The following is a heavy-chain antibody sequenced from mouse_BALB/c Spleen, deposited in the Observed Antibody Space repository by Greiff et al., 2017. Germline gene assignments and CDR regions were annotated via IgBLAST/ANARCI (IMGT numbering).Heavy chain of an antibody. CDR3: ARAVVAPRYWYFDV. D-gene: IGHD1-1*01. CDR2: IYYSGTI. CDR1: GISITTGNYR. V-gene: IGHV3-5*02. Sequence: EVMLVESGPGLVKPSQTVSLTCTVTGISITTGNYRWSWIRQFPGNKLEWIGYIYYSGTITYNPSLTSRTTITRDTSKNQFFLEMNSLTAEDTATYYCARAVVAPRYWYFDVWGAGTTVTVSS. J-gene: IGHJ1*01.